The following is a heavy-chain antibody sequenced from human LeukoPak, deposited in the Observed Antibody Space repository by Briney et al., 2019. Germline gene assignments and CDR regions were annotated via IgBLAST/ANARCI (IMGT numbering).Heavy chain of an antibody. V-gene: IGHV3-33*01. J-gene: IGHJ4*02. Sequence: GRSLRLSCAASGFTFKNHGMHWVRQAPGKGLEWVAIIWYDGSNKYYADSVKGRFTISRDNSKNTLYLQMNSLRAEDTAVYYCARDRGSGALANFDYWGQGTLVTVSS. CDR2: IWYDGSNK. CDR3: ARDRGSGALANFDY. D-gene: IGHD3-16*01. CDR1: GFTFKNHG.